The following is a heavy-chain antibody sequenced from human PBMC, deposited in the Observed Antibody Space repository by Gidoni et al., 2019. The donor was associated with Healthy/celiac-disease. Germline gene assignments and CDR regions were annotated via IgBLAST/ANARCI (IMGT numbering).Heavy chain of an antibody. J-gene: IGHJ4*02. CDR3: ARGATQGYYGSGSYYIDY. Sequence: QVQLQESGPGLVKPSETLSLTCTVSGYSISSGYYWGWIRQPPGKGLGLLWSIYHSGNTYYNPSLKRRVTIIGDTAKNPFALKPSSVAGADTAGYYCARGATQGYYGSGSYYIDYWGQGTLVTVSS. CDR2: IYHSGNT. V-gene: IGHV4-38-2*02. D-gene: IGHD3-10*01. CDR1: GYSISSGYY.